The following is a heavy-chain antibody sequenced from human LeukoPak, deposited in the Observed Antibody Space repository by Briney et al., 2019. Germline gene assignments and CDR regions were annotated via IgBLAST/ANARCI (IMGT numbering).Heavy chain of an antibody. CDR1: GFSFTGYD. CDR3: ARDASGYDP. J-gene: IGHJ5*02. V-gene: IGHV1-2*02. CDR2: INPNSGVT. Sequence: ASVKVSCKASGFSFTGYDMHWVRQAPGQGLEWMGWINPNSGVTNYAQKFQGRVTMTRDTSINTVYMELSSLRSDDTAVYYCARDASGYDPWGQGTLVTVSS. D-gene: IGHD5-12*01.